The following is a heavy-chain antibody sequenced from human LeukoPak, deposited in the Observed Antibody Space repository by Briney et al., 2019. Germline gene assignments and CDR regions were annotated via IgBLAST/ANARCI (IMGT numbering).Heavy chain of an antibody. CDR3: ATTPGGDTTGYYPWYFDL. D-gene: IGHD3-22*01. Sequence: PGGSLRLSCAASGFTFSSYSMNWVRQAPGKGLEWVSSISSSSSYIYYADSVKGRFTISRDNAKNSLYLQMNSLRAEDTAIYYCATTPGGDTTGYYPWYFDLWGRGTLVTVSS. CDR2: ISSSSSYI. J-gene: IGHJ2*01. CDR1: GFTFSSYS. V-gene: IGHV3-21*01.